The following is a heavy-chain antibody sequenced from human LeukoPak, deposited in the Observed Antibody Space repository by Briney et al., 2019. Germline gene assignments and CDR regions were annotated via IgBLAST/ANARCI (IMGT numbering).Heavy chain of an antibody. Sequence: SETLSLTCAIYGGSFSGYSWTWIRQPPGKGLEWIGEFSHSGFPVYNPSLGGRVTISIDASKNQFSLKLNSVTAADTAVYYCATHYYDSSGYYYPFDYWGQGTLVTVSS. J-gene: IGHJ4*02. CDR2: FSHSGFP. V-gene: IGHV4-34*01. D-gene: IGHD3-22*01. CDR3: ATHYYDSSGYYYPFDY. CDR1: GGSFSGYS.